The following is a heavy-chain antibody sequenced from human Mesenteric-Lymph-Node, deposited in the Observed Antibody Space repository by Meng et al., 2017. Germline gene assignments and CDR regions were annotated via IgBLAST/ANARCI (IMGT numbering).Heavy chain of an antibody. CDR1: GFSFSSHA. J-gene: IGHJ3*02. Sequence: GESLKISCAASGFSFSSHAMSWVRQAPGKGLEWISAISGGGSSTYYADSVKGRFSISRDNSKNTLFLQMNSLRAEDTAVYYCAKLEPMIVVLDAFDIWGQGTMVTVS. D-gene: IGHD3-22*01. CDR2: ISGGGSST. CDR3: AKLEPMIVVLDAFDI. V-gene: IGHV3-23*01.